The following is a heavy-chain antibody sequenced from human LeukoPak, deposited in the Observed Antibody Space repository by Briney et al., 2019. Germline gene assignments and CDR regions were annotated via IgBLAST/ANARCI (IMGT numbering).Heavy chain of an antibody. Sequence: SETLSLTCTVSGGSISSSSYYWGWIRQPPGKGLEWIGSIYYSGSTYYNPSLKSRVTISVDTSKNQFSLKLSSVTAADTAVYYCARAKVPLVRAFDIWGQGTTVTVSS. CDR2: IYYSGST. V-gene: IGHV4-39*07. J-gene: IGHJ3*02. CDR3: ARAKVPLVRAFDI. D-gene: IGHD2-21*01. CDR1: GGSISSSSYY.